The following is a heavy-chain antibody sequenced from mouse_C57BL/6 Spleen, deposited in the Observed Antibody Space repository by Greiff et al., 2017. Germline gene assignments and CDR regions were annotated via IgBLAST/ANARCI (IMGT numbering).Heavy chain of an antibody. CDR3: ARSPDYYGDAWFAY. V-gene: IGHV2-9-1*01. J-gene: IGHJ3*01. D-gene: IGHD1-1*01. CDR1: GFSLTSYA. CDR2: IWTGGGT. Sequence: VQLVESGPGLVAPSQSLSITCTVSGFSLTSYAISWVRQPPGKGLEWLGVIWTGGGTNYNSALKSRLSISKDNSKSQVFLKMNSLQTDDTARYYCARSPDYYGDAWFAYWGQGTLVTVSA.